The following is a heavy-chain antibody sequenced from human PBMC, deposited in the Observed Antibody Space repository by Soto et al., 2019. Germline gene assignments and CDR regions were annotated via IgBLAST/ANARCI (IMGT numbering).Heavy chain of an antibody. J-gene: IGHJ4*02. V-gene: IGHV3-30*18. D-gene: IGHD3-22*01. CDR1: GFTFSYYG. CDR2: ISYDGSNK. CDR3: AKEDYYDSSGYQYFDY. Sequence: GGSLRLSCAASGFTFSYYGMHWVRQAPGKGLEWVAIISYDGSNKYYADSVKGRFTISRDNSKNTLYLQMNSLRAEDTAVYHCAKEDYYDSSGYQYFDYWGQGTLVTVSS.